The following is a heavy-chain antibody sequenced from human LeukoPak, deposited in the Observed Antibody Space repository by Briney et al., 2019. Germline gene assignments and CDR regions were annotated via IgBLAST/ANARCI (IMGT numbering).Heavy chain of an antibody. CDR1: GGSFSGYY. J-gene: IGHJ1*01. CDR2: INHSGST. V-gene: IGHV4-34*01. Sequence: SETLSLTCAVYGGSFSGYYWSWIRQPPGKGLEWIGEINHSGSTNYNPSHKSRVTISVDTSKNQFSLKLSFVTAADTAVYYCARADGASRLYSSATRYFQHWGQGTLVTVSS. D-gene: IGHD6-25*01. CDR3: ARADGASRLYSSATRYFQH.